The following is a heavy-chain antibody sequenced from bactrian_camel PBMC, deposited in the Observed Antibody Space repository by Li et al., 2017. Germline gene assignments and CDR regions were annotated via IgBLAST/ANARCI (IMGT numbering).Heavy chain of an antibody. Sequence: QLVESGGGLVEPGGSLRVSCAASGFPFNDHSMGWIRQAPGKGLEWIAGVNWSGSSTNYADVVKGRFTISRDNAKNTVYLQMNSLKPEDTAVYYCVRDHFGSNYDLNFGYWGQGTQVTVS. CDR1: GFPFNDHS. CDR3: VRDHFGSNYDLNFGY. V-gene: IGHV3-1*01. J-gene: IGHJ6*01. D-gene: IGHD4*01. CDR2: VNWSGSST.